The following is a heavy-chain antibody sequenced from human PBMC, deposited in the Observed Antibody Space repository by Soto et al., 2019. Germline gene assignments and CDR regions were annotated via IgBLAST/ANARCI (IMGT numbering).Heavy chain of an antibody. CDR2: ISGSGGST. CDR1: GFTFSSYA. V-gene: IGHV3-23*01. CDR3: ARRHYCSSTSCYLRGNYYYYMDV. J-gene: IGHJ6*03. D-gene: IGHD2-2*01. Sequence: GGSLRLSCAASGFTFSSYAMSWVRQAPGKGLEWVSAISGSGGSTYYADSVKGRFTISRDNSKNTLYLQMNSLRAEDTAVYYCARRHYCSSTSCYLRGNYYYYMDVWGKGTTVTVSS.